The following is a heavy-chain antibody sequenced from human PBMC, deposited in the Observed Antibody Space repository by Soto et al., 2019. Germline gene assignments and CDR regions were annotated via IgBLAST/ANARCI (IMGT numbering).Heavy chain of an antibody. V-gene: IGHV3-74*01. Sequence: EVQLVESGGGLVQPGGSLRLSCAASEFTFSSYWMHWVRQVPGKGLVWVSRINNDGSSTSYADPVKGRFTISRDNAKNTVSLQMTSLRPEDTAVYYCAISVPGYSYGQDWGQGTLVTVSS. D-gene: IGHD5-18*01. CDR1: EFTFSSYW. J-gene: IGHJ4*02. CDR3: AISVPGYSYGQD. CDR2: INNDGSST.